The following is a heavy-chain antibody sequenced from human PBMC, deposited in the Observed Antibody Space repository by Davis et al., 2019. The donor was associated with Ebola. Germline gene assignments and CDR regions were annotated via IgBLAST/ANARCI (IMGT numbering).Heavy chain of an antibody. D-gene: IGHD6-19*01. Sequence: GESLKIPCAASGFTVSSNYMNWVRQAPGKGLEWVSGIYSGGSTYCADSVKGRFTIPRDNSKNTLFLQMNTLRAEDAAVYYCAGGTRSGWHLEYWGQGTLVIVSS. CDR3: AGGTRSGWHLEY. V-gene: IGHV3-53*01. J-gene: IGHJ4*02. CDR2: IYSGGST. CDR1: GFTVSSNY.